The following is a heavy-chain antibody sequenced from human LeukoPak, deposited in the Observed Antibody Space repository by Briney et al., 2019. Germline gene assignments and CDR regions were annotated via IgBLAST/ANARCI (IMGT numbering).Heavy chain of an antibody. J-gene: IGHJ6*02. Sequence: GGSLRLSCAASGFTFSSYGMHWVRQAPGKGLEWVAVIWYDGSNKYYADSVKGRFTISRDNSKNTLYLQMNSLRAEDTAVYYCARDQRDYNWNKDYYGMDVWGQGTTVTVSS. CDR3: ARDQRDYNWNKDYYGMDV. D-gene: IGHD1/OR15-1a*01. V-gene: IGHV3-33*01. CDR2: IWYDGSNK. CDR1: GFTFSSYG.